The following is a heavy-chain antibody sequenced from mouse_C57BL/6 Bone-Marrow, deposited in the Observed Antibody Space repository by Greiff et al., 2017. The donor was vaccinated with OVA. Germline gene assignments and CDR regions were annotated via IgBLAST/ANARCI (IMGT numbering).Heavy chain of an antibody. J-gene: IGHJ1*03. V-gene: IGHV1-81*01. D-gene: IGHD1-1*02. CDR1: GYTFTSYG. CDR3: ARLWVYDWYFDV. Sequence: QVQLQQSGAELARPGASVKLSCKASGYTFTSYGISWVKQRTGQGLEWIGEIYPRSGNTYYNEKFKGKATLTADKSSSTAYMELRSLTSEDSAVYFCARLWVYDWYFDVWGTGTTVTVSS. CDR2: IYPRSGNT.